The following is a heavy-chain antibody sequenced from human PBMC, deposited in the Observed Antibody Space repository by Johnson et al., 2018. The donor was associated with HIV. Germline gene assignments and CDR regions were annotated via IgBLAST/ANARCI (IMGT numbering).Heavy chain of an antibody. Sequence: QVQLVESGGGLVQPGGSLRLSCAASGFTFSDYYMNWVRQAPGKGLEWVAVISFDENNKVYADSVKGRFTISRDNYKNTLFLHMNSLRTEDTAIYYCAGVGVSGYDLTAFDIWGRGTMVTVSS. CDR2: ISFDENNK. D-gene: IGHD5-12*01. CDR1: GFTFSDYY. CDR3: AGVGVSGYDLTAFDI. V-gene: IGHV3-30-3*01. J-gene: IGHJ3*02.